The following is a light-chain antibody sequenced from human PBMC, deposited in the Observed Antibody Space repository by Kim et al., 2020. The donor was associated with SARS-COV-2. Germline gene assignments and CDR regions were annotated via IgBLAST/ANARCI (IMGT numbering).Light chain of an antibody. CDR1: KLGDTY. CDR3: QAWDSSTGV. J-gene: IGLJ3*02. V-gene: IGLV3-1*01. CDR2: QDS. Sequence: SYELTQPPSVSVSPGQTASITCSGDKLGDTYACWYQQKPGQSPVLVIYQDSKRPSGIPERFSGSSSGNTATLTISGTQAMDEADYYCQAWDSSTGVFGGGTQLTVL.